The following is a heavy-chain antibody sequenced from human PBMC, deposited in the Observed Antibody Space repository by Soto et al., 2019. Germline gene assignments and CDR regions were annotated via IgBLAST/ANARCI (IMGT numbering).Heavy chain of an antibody. J-gene: IGHJ6*02. CDR3: ARSRDGYSFYFYYGMDG. CDR2: ILHDGSAE. D-gene: IGHD4-4*01. CDR1: GFTFTSYD. V-gene: IGHV3-30*03. Sequence: LRLSCAASGFTFTSYDMHWVRQAPGKGLEWMALILHDGSAEYYADSVKGRFTISRDNSRSTLYLQMNSLRAEDTAVYYCARSRDGYSFYFYYGMDGWGQGTTVTVSS.